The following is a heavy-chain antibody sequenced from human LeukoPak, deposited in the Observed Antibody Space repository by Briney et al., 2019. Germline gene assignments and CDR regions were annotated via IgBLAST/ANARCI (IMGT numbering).Heavy chain of an antibody. V-gene: IGHV4-34*01. J-gene: IGHJ5*02. CDR1: GGSFSGYY. D-gene: IGHD5-18*01. CDR2: INHSGST. Sequence: PSETLSLTCAVYGGSFSGYYWSWIRQPPGKGLEWIGEINHSGSTNYNPSLKSRVTLSVDTSKNQFSLKLSSVTAADTAVYYCARGKSGYSYGSSSYWFDPWGQGTLVTVSS. CDR3: ARGKSGYSYGSSSYWFDP.